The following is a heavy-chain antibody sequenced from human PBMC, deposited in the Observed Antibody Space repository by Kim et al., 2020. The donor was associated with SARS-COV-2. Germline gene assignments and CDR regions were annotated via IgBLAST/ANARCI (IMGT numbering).Heavy chain of an antibody. Sequence: YYGDSVKGRFTISRDNSKDTLYLQMNSLRVEDTAVYYCARDRRGAVGTLDYWGQGTLVTVSS. J-gene: IGHJ4*02. CDR3: ARDRRGAVGTLDY. V-gene: IGHV3-33*01. D-gene: IGHD1-26*01.